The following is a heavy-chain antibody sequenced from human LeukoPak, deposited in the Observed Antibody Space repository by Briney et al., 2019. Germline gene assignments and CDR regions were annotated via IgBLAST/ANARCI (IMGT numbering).Heavy chain of an antibody. D-gene: IGHD6-6*01. V-gene: IGHV3-23*01. Sequence: GRSLRLSCVASGFSFTSYGMSWVRQPPGKGLEWVSSISDTGRDTYYADSVKGRFTISRDDFKNTLYLQMNSMRDNDTVVYYCAKRVPYSSSSVYFDYWGQGTLVTVSS. CDR2: ISDTGRDT. CDR3: AKRVPYSSSSVYFDY. CDR1: GFSFTSYG. J-gene: IGHJ4*02.